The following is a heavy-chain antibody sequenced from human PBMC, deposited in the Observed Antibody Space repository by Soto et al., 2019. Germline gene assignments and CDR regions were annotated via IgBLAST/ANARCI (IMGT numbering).Heavy chain of an antibody. V-gene: IGHV1-18*01. J-gene: IGHJ5*02. CDR2: ISAYNGNT. CDR1: GYTFTSYG. D-gene: IGHD2-15*01. CDR3: ARIGASDIVVVVAATTVSFWFDP. Sequence: ASVKVSCKASGYTFTSYGISWVRQAPGQGLEWMGWISAYNGNTNYAQKLQGRVTMTTDTSTSTAYMELRSLRSDDTAVYYCARIGASDIVVVVAATTVSFWFDPWGQGTVVTVSS.